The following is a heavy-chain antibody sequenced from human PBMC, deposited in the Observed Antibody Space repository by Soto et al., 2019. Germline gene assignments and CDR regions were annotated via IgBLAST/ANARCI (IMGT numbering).Heavy chain of an antibody. D-gene: IGHD6-6*01. CDR3: AREIAARYFYYYYYMDV. V-gene: IGHV3-48*04. Sequence: GGSLRLSCAASGFTFSSYAMSWVRQAPGKGLEWVSDISSSGSTIFYADSVKGRFTISRDNAKNSPYLQMNSLRAEDTAVYYCAREIAARYFYYYYYMDVWGKGTTVTVSS. CDR1: GFTFSSYA. J-gene: IGHJ6*03. CDR2: ISSSGSTI.